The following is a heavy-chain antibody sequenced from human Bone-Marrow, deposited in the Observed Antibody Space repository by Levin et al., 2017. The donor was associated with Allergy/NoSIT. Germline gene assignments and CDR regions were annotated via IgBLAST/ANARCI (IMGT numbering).Heavy chain of an antibody. CDR3: ARDLDDILTGLTHAFDI. V-gene: IGHV3-33*01. CDR2: IWYDGSNK. D-gene: IGHD3-9*01. J-gene: IGHJ3*02. Sequence: GESLKISCAASGFTFSSYGMHWVRQAPGKGLEWVAVIWYDGSNKYYADSVKGRFTISRDNSKNTLYLQMNSLRAEDTAVYYCARDLDDILTGLTHAFDIWGQGTMVTVSS. CDR1: GFTFSSYG.